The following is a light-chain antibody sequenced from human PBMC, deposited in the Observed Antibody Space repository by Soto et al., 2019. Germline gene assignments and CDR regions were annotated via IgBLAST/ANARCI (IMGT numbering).Light chain of an antibody. CDR2: GAS. CDR1: QSVSSIY. Sequence: EIVFTQSPGTLSLSPGERATLSCRASQSVSSIYLAWYQQKPGQAPRLLIYGASSRATGIPDRFGGSGSGTDFTLTISRLEPEDFAVYYCQQYGSSALTFGGGTKVDIK. CDR3: QQYGSSALT. V-gene: IGKV3-20*01. J-gene: IGKJ4*01.